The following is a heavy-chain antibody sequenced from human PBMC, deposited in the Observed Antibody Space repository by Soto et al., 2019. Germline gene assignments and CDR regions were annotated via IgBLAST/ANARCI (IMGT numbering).Heavy chain of an antibody. CDR1: GFTFSSYA. J-gene: IGHJ6*03. CDR3: AIHGYCSGGSCYFGYYYYYMDV. Sequence: GGSLRLSCAASGFTFSSYAMSWVRQAPGKGLEWVSAISGSGGSTYYADYVKGRFTISRDNSKNTLYLQMNSLRAEDTAVYYCAIHGYCSGGSCYFGYYYYYMDVWGKGTTVTVSS. V-gene: IGHV3-23*01. CDR2: ISGSGGST. D-gene: IGHD2-15*01.